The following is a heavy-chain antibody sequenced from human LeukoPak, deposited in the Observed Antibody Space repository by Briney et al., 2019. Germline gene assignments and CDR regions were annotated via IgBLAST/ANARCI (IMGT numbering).Heavy chain of an antibody. CDR3: ADGYGGNSKFDY. D-gene: IGHD4-23*01. CDR1: GYSISSGYY. CDR2: IYHSGST. Sequence: SETLSLTCTVSGYSISSGYYWGWIRQPPGKGLEWIGSIYHSGSTYYNPSLKSRVTISVDTSKNQFSLKLSSVIAADTAVYYCADGYGGNSKFDYWGQGTLVTVSS. J-gene: IGHJ4*02. V-gene: IGHV4-38-2*02.